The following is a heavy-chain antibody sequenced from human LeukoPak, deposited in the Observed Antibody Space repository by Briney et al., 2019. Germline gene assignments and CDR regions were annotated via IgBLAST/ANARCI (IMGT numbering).Heavy chain of an antibody. CDR3: ARDYYGSGSYFDR. CDR1: GGSISGSSYY. CDR2: IYYSGST. Sequence: SETLSLTCTVSGGSISGSSYYWGWIRQPPGKGLEWIGSIYYSGSTYYNPSLKSRVTISVDTSKNQFSLKLSSVTAADTAVYYCARDYYGSGSYFDRWGQGTLVTVSS. J-gene: IGHJ5*02. V-gene: IGHV4-39*07. D-gene: IGHD3-10*01.